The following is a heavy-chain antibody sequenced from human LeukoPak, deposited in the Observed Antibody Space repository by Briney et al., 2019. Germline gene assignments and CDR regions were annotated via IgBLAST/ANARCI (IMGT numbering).Heavy chain of an antibody. CDR2: IYYSGST. CDR1: GGSISSGDYY. CDR3: AREGGGIAVAGPENWFDP. D-gene: IGHD6-19*01. V-gene: IGHV4-30-4*01. Sequence: SETLSLTCTVSGGSISSGDYYWSWIRQPPGKGLEWIGYIYYSGSTYYNPSLKSRVTISVDTSKNQFSLKLSSVTAADTAVYYCAREGGGIAVAGPENWFDPWGQGTLVTVSS. J-gene: IGHJ5*02.